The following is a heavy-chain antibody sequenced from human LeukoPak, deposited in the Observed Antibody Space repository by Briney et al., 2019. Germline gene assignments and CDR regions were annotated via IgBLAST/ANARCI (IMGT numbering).Heavy chain of an antibody. CDR1: GFTFSSYA. CDR2: IWFDGINT. J-gene: IGHJ5*02. CDR3: VRDYCSGGSCYESKWFDP. V-gene: IGHV3-33*08. D-gene: IGHD2-15*01. Sequence: GGSLRLSCAASGFTFSSYAMSWVRQAPGKGLGWVAVIWFDGINTNHADSVKGRFTVSRDNSKNTLFLQMNSLRAEDTAVYFCVRDYCSGGSCYESKWFDPWGQGTLVTVSS.